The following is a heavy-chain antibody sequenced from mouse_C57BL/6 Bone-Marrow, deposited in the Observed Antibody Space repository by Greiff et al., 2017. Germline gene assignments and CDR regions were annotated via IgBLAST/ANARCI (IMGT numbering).Heavy chain of an antibody. CDR1: GYTFTSYW. J-gene: IGHJ3*01. Sequence: QVQLQQPGAELVKPGASVKLSCKASGYTFTSYWMHWVKQRPGQGLEWIGMIHPNSGSTNYNEKFKSKATLTVDKSSSTAYMQLSSLTSEDSAVYYCARTKDSNYTSFAYWGQGTLVTVSA. CDR2: IHPNSGST. CDR3: ARTKDSNYTSFAY. V-gene: IGHV1-64*01. D-gene: IGHD2-5*01.